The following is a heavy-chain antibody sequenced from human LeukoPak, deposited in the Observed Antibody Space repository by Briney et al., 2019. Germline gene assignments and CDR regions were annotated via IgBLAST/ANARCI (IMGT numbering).Heavy chain of an antibody. V-gene: IGHV5-51*01. J-gene: IGHJ4*02. CDR2: IYPGGSVI. CDR1: GYSFSSYW. Sequence: GESLKISCKALGYSFSSYWNTWVRQMHGKGLEWMGLIYPGGSVIRYSPSFQGQVTISADRSISTAYLQWSSLKASDTAMYYCARASRDGYNQNFDFWGQGTPVTVSS. D-gene: IGHD5-24*01. CDR3: ARASRDGYNQNFDF.